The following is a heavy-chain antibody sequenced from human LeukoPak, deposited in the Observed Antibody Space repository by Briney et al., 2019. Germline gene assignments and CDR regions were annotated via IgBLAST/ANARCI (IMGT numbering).Heavy chain of an antibody. CDR3: ARSSYSSSSSV. Sequence: GGSLRLSCAVSGFTLSGFWMSWSRQAPGKGLEWVATINSDGSEGYYADVVKGRFTISRDNAKNSLYLQINSLRAEDTAVYYCARSSYSSSSSVWGQGTMVTVSS. CDR1: GFTLSGFW. V-gene: IGHV3-7*03. CDR2: INSDGSEG. J-gene: IGHJ3*01. D-gene: IGHD6-6*01.